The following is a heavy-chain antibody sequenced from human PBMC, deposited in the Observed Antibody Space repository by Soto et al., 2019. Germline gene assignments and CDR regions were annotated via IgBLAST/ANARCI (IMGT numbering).Heavy chain of an antibody. CDR2: IIPVFGIE. CDR1: GGTFSSYG. Sequence: HVQLVQSGAEVKKPGSSVKVSCKASGGTFSSYGVSWVRQAPGQGLEWMGRIIPVFGIEHYAQKSQGRVTVTADESTSTAYMDLSGLTSEDTAVYYCARGLSYYDSSGYSDAFDIWGQGTLVTVSS. J-gene: IGHJ3*02. CDR3: ARGLSYYDSSGYSDAFDI. V-gene: IGHV1-69*01. D-gene: IGHD3-22*01.